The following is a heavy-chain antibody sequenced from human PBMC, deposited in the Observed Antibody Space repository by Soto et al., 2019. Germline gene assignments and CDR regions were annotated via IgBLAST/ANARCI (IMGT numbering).Heavy chain of an antibody. CDR3: AGHSRTTGTTTPYAMDV. D-gene: IGHD1-1*01. CDR2: IYPGDSDT. J-gene: IGHJ6*02. V-gene: IGHV5-51*01. CDR1: GYNFTSYW. Sequence: PGESLKISCKGSGYNFTSYWIGWVRQMPGKGLEWMGIIYPGDSDTRYSPSFQGQVTISADKSISTAYLQWSSLKASDTAMYYCAGHSRTTGTTTPYAMDVWGQGTTVTVSS.